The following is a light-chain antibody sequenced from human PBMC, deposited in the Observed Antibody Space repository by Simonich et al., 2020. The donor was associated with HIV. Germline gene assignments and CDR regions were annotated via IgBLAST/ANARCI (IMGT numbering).Light chain of an antibody. CDR2: AVS. CDR3: QQYYSYPLT. J-gene: IGKJ4*01. Sequence: AVRMTQSPSSLSASTGDRVTITCRASQNINTFLARYQQKPGKAPNLLIYAVSTFQSGVPARFSGSGSGIDFTLTITSLRSEDVGNYFCQQYYSYPLTFGGGTKVEIK. V-gene: IGKV1-8*01. CDR1: QNINTF.